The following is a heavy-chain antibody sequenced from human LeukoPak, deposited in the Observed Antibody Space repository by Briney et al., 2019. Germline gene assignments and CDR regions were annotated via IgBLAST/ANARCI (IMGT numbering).Heavy chain of an antibody. J-gene: IGHJ5*02. CDR3: GRPNPDSSGYYGSFDP. V-gene: IGHV4-39*01. Sequence: SETLSLTCSVSGGSISSSSDYWGWVRQPPGKGLEWIGSIYHSETTYYNPSLKSRVIISVDTSKNQFSPKLNSVTAADTAVYYCGRPNPDSSGYYGSFDPWGQGILVTVSS. D-gene: IGHD3-22*01. CDR1: GGSISSSSDY. CDR2: IYHSETT.